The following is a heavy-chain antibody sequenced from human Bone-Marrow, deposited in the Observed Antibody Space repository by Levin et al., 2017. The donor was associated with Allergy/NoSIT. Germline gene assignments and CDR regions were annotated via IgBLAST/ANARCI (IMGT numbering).Heavy chain of an antibody. CDR2: ISDDGTNK. J-gene: IGHJ3*02. D-gene: IGHD5-18*01. V-gene: IGHV3-30-3*01. CDR1: GFSFSTYD. Sequence: GGSLRLSCAASGFSFSTYDIHWVRQAPGKGLEWMAVISDDGTNKYYPDSVKGRFTISRDNSKKTVYLQMNSLRTEETAVYYCAKRGDGYSYNMDIWGQGTMVIVS. CDR3: AKRGDGYSYNMDI.